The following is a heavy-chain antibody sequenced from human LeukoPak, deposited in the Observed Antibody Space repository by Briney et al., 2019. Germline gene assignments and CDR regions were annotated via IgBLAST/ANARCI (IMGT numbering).Heavy chain of an antibody. J-gene: IGHJ4*02. CDR1: GVTFSGFE. CDR2: ISDSGTAT. V-gene: IGHV3-48*03. CDR3: ARTLDY. Sequence: GGTLRLSCAASGVTFSGFEMNWVRQAPRPGVGWRSFISDSGTATYYADSVKGRFTISRDNSKSSVYLQMNSLRAEDTAVYFCARTLDYWGQGTLVTVSS.